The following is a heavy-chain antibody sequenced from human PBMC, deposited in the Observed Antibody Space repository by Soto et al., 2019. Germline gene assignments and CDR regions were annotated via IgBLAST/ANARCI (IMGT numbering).Heavy chain of an antibody. V-gene: IGHV3-23*01. CDR2: ISGRGGST. CDR3: ALQSFGVVIVHY. J-gene: IGHJ4*02. CDR1: GFTFSSYA. D-gene: IGHD3-3*01. Sequence: EVQLLESGGGLVQPGGSLRLSCAASGFTFSSYAMSWVRQAPGKGLEWVSAISGRGGSTYYADSVKGRFTISRDNSKNTLYLQMNSLRAEDTAVYYCALQSFGVVIVHYWGQGTLVTVSS.